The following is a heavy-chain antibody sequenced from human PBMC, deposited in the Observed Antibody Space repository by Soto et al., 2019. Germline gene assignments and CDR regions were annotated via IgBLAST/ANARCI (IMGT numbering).Heavy chain of an antibody. CDR3: AREAPAPDYCDSSGYSRNDAFDI. J-gene: IGHJ3*02. CDR2: INPNSGGT. V-gene: IGHV1-2*02. Sequence: GASVKVSCKASGYTFTGYYMHWVRQAPGQGLEWMGWINPNSGGTNYAQKFQGRVTMTRDTSISTAYMELSRLRSDDTAVYYCAREAPAPDYCDSSGYSRNDAFDIWGQGTMVTVSS. D-gene: IGHD3-22*01. CDR1: GYTFTGYY.